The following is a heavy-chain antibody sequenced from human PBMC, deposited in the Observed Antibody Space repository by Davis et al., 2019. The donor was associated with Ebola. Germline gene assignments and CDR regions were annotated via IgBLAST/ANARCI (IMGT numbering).Heavy chain of an antibody. D-gene: IGHD4-17*01. CDR1: GFTFSSYS. CDR2: ISSRSSYI. J-gene: IGHJ6*02. Sequence: GESLKISCAASGFTFSSYSINWVRQAPGKGLEWVSSISSRSSYIYYVDSVKGRFTISRDNPKNSLYLQMNSLRAEDTAVYYCAKGSLYGSRSITAGVDAWGQGTTVTVSS. CDR3: AKGSLYGSRSITAGVDA. V-gene: IGHV3-21*01.